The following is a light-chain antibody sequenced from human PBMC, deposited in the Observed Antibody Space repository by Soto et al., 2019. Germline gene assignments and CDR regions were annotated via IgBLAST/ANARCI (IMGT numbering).Light chain of an antibody. Sequence: DIQMTQSPSSLSAFVGDRVTITCRANQSINYYLNWYQQQPGKAPRLLIHGASSLQSGVPSRFSGSRSGTEFTLTISSLQPEDFATYYCLQHNSYPLTFGGGTKVDIK. CDR2: GAS. CDR3: LQHNSYPLT. J-gene: IGKJ4*01. V-gene: IGKV1-17*01. CDR1: QSINYY.